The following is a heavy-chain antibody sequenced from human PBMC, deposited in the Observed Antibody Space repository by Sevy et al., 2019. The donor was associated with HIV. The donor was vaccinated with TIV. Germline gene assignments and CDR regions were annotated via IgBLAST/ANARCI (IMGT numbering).Heavy chain of an antibody. D-gene: IGHD5-12*01. Sequence: ASVKVSCKASGYTFTNYPMNWVRQAPGQGLEWMGWINTNTGNPTYAQGFTGRFVFSLDTSVSTAFVQFSSLKAEDTAVYYCARAGDQSAPRDGYNYPRGYWGQGTLVTVSS. CDR2: INTNTGNP. V-gene: IGHV7-4-1*02. J-gene: IGHJ4*02. CDR3: ARAGDQSAPRDGYNYPRGY. CDR1: GYTFTNYP.